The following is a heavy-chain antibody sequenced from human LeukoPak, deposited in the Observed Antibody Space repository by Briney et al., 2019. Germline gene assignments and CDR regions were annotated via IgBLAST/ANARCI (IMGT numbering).Heavy chain of an antibody. CDR1: GYTFTGYY. V-gene: IGHV1-2*04. CDR3: ARASYDILTGPPYNWFDP. Sequence: ASVKVYCKASGYTFTGYYMHWVRQAPGQGLEWMGWINPNSGGTNYAQKFQGWVTMTRDTSISTAYMELSRLRSDDTAVYYCARASYDILTGPPYNWFDPWGQGTLVTVSS. J-gene: IGHJ5*02. D-gene: IGHD3-9*01. CDR2: INPNSGGT.